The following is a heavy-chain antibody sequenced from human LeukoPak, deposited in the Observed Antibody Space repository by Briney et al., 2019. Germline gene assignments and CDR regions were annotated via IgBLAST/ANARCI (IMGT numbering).Heavy chain of an antibody. D-gene: IGHD3-3*01. CDR1: GYTFNTHG. Sequence: ASVKVSCKASGYTFNTHGISGVRQAPGQGLEWMGWINPFNGNTNYTEKLQGRVTMTIETVTSTVYIELRSLKSDDTAVYFCARENQFFEWSFDYWGQGTVVTVSS. J-gene: IGHJ4*02. CDR2: INPFNGNT. CDR3: ARENQFFEWSFDY. V-gene: IGHV1-18*01.